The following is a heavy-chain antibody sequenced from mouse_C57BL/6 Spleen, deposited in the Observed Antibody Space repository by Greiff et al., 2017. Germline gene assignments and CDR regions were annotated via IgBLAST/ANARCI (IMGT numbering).Heavy chain of an antibody. V-gene: IGHV1-31*01. Sequence: EVQLQQSGPELVKPGASVKISCKASGYSFTGYYMHWVKQSHGNILDWIGYIYPYNGVSSYNQKFKGKATLTVDKSSSTAYMELRSLTSEDSAVYYCARRRIYDGHLGAMDYWGQGTSVTVSS. CDR3: ARRRIYDGHLGAMDY. CDR1: GYSFTGYY. D-gene: IGHD2-3*01. J-gene: IGHJ4*01. CDR2: IYPYNGVS.